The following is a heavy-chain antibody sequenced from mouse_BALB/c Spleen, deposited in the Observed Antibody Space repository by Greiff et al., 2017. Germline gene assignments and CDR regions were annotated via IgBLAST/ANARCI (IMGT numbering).Heavy chain of an antibody. CDR2: IRNKANGYTT. CDR1: GFTFTDYY. D-gene: IGHD2-4*01. CDR3: ARDGMITTPWFAY. V-gene: IGHV7-3*02. J-gene: IGHJ3*01. Sequence: EVQGVESGGGLVQPGGSLRLSCATSGFTFTDYYMSWVRQPPGKALEWLGFIRNKANGYTTEYSASVKGRFTISRDNSQSILYLQMNTLRAEDSATYYCARDGMITTPWFAYWGQGTLVTVSA.